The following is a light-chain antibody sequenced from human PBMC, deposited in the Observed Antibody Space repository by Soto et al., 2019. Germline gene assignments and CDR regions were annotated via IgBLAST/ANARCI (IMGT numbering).Light chain of an antibody. CDR2: GAS. CDR3: QQANNWPYT. CDR1: QSVSDN. J-gene: IGKJ2*01. Sequence: EVVMTQSPATLSVSPGERVTLSCRASQSVSDNLAWYQQKPGQAPMLLIYGASTRATTIPARFSGSGSGTEFTPTISSLQSEDFADYYCQQANNWPYTFGQGTKLDIK. V-gene: IGKV3-15*01.